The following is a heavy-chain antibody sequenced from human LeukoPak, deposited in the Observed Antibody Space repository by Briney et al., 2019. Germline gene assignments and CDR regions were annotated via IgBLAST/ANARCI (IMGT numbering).Heavy chain of an antibody. Sequence: PSETLSLTCTVSGGSISNYYWSWIRQPPGKGLEWIGNVFYSGSTNYNPSLKSRVIISLDTSKSQFSLRLTSVTAADTAVYYCAREGGSYYHWFDPWGQGNLVTVSS. CDR3: AREGGSYYHWFDP. J-gene: IGHJ5*02. V-gene: IGHV4-59*01. CDR1: GGSISNYY. D-gene: IGHD1-26*01. CDR2: VFYSGST.